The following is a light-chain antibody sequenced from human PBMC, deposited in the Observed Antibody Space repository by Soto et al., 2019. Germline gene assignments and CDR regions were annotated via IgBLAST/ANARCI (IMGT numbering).Light chain of an antibody. CDR3: QHYNSYSEA. CDR2: DAS. V-gene: IGKV1-5*02. Sequence: DIQMTQSPSTLSASVGDRLTIICRASQGLSIWLAWYRQKPGRXHKXXIHDASSLESGVPSRFRGSGSGTEFTLTISSLQPDDGATYDGQHYNSYSEAFGQGTKVDIK. J-gene: IGKJ1*01. CDR1: QGLSIW.